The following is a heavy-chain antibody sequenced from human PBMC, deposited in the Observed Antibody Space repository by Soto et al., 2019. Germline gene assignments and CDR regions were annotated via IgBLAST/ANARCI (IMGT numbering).Heavy chain of an antibody. Sequence: GGSLRHSCAASGFAFSSYAMSWVRQAPGKGLEWVSAISGSGGSTYYADSVKGRFTISRDNSKNTLYLQMNSLRAEDTAVYYCAKDHRITIFRVVRYYYNGMDAWGQVPTVTGSS. CDR3: AKDHRITIFRVVRYYYNGMDA. J-gene: IGHJ6*01. D-gene: IGHD3-3*01. CDR2: ISGSGGST. V-gene: IGHV3-23*01. CDR1: GFAFSSYA.